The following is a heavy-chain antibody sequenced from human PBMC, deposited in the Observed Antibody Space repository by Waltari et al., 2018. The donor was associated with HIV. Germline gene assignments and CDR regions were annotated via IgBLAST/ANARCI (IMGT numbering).Heavy chain of an antibody. CDR3: ARVRVRAAGMDV. V-gene: IGHV3-30*04. Sequence: QVQLVESGGGVVQPGGSLRLSCAACGFTLNSYAMHWVRQAPGRGLEWVAVISYDGNNQYYADSVKGRFTISRDTPKNTLYLQMNSLRVEDTAVFYCARVRVRAAGMDVWGQGTTVTVSS. CDR1: GFTLNSYA. J-gene: IGHJ6*02. D-gene: IGHD6-25*01. CDR2: ISYDGNNQ.